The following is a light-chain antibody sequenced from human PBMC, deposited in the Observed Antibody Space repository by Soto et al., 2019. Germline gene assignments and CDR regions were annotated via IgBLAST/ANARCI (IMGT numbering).Light chain of an antibody. CDR2: DVS. V-gene: IGLV2-14*01. CDR1: SSDVGGYNY. CDR3: SSYTSSSTPYV. J-gene: IGLJ1*01. Sequence: QSVLTQPASVSGSPGQSITISCTGTSSDVGGYNYVSWYQQHPGKAPKLMIYDVSNRPSGVSNRFSGSKSGNTASLTISGLQAEDVADYYCSSYTSSSTPYVFGTGTKFTVL.